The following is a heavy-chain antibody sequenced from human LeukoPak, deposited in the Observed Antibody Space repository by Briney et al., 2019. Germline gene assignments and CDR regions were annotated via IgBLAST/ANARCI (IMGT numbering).Heavy chain of an antibody. V-gene: IGHV3-23*01. CDR2: ISSSGGGT. J-gene: IGHJ4*02. CDR1: RFTFSNYA. D-gene: IGHD2-15*01. Sequence: GGSLRLSCAASRFTFSNYAMSWVRQAPGKGLEWVSTISSSGGGTYYADSVKGRLTISRDNSKNTLYLQMNSLRAEDTAVYYCAKGGDDSYYSNYGHWGQETLVTVSS. CDR3: AKGGDDSYYSNYGH.